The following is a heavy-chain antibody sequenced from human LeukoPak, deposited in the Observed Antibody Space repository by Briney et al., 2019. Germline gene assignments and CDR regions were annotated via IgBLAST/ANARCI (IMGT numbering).Heavy chain of an antibody. J-gene: IGHJ4*02. Sequence: PGGSLRLYCAASGFTFTRFAMYWVRQAPGKGLEFVSAISSNGDRTYYARSVKGRFTISRDNAKNTVDLQMGSLRPEDMGVYFCARMDDYTNYYFDYWGQGTMVTVSS. CDR1: GFTFTRFA. V-gene: IGHV3-64*01. D-gene: IGHD4-11*01. CDR2: ISSNGDRT. CDR3: ARMDDYTNYYFDY.